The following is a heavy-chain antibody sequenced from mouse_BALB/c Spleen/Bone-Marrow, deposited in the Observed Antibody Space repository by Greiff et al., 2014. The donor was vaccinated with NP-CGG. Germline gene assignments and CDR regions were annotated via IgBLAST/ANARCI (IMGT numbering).Heavy chain of an antibody. CDR3: ANYYYGSHFDY. CDR1: GFNIKDTY. J-gene: IGHJ2*01. D-gene: IGHD1-1*01. V-gene: IGHV14-3*02. CDR2: IDPANGST. Sequence: EVKLMESGAALVKPGASVKLSCTASGFNIKDTYMHWVKQRPEQGLEWIGRIDPANGSTKYDPKFQGKATITADTSSNTAYLQLSSLTSEDTAVYYCANYYYGSHFDYWGQGTTLTVSS.